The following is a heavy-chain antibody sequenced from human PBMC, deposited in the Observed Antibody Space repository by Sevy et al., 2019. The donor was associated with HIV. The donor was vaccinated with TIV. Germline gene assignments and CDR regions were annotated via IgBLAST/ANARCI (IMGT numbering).Heavy chain of an antibody. CDR1: GYTFTSYG. CDR2: ISGYDGKT. D-gene: IGHD3-22*01. J-gene: IGHJ4*02. Sequence: ASVKVSCRASGYTFTSYGISWVRQAPGKGLEWLGWISGYDGKTNYAQKVQGRVTMYTDTLTTTAYMELRGLRIDDTAVYYCARDRRVYDSSFGRADFWAQGTLVTVSS. CDR3: ARDRRVYDSSFGRADF. V-gene: IGHV1-18*01.